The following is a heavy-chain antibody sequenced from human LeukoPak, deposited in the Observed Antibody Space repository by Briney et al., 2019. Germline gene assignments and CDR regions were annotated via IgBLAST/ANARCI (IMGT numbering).Heavy chain of an antibody. J-gene: IGHJ4*02. Sequence: SETLSLTCTVSGGSISSGDYYWSWIRQPAGKGLEWIGRIYTSGSTNYNPSLKSRVTMSVDTSKNQFSLKLSSVTAADTAVYYCARDRIMGLMGEKYYFDYWGQGTLVTVSS. V-gene: IGHV4-61*02. D-gene: IGHD2-8*01. CDR1: GGSISSGDYY. CDR3: ARDRIMGLMGEKYYFDY. CDR2: IYTSGST.